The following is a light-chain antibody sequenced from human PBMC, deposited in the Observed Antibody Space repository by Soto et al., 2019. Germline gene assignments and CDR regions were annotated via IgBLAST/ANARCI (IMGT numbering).Light chain of an antibody. CDR1: QSLLHSNGYYY. CDR2: LGS. CDR3: MQALQTPWT. Sequence: DIVMTQSPLSLPVTPGEPASISCRSSQSLLHSNGYYYLDWYLQKPGQSPQVLIYLGSHRASGVPDRFSGSGSGTDFTLKISRVEAEDVGVYYCMQALQTPWTFGQGTKMEVK. V-gene: IGKV2-28*01. J-gene: IGKJ1*01.